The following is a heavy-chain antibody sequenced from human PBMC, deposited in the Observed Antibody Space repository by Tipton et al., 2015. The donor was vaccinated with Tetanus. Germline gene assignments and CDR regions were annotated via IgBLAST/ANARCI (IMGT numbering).Heavy chain of an antibody. V-gene: IGHV3-21*06. CDR2: ISSTSRYI. J-gene: IGHJ4*02. CDR1: GFTFSNYK. CDR3: VSGAALDY. D-gene: IGHD6-25*01. Sequence: SLRLSCEVSGFTFSNYKVNWVRQAPGRGLEWVSSISSTSRYINYADSVKGRFTVSRDNAKSSLFLQMNSLRDDDTAVYYCVSGAALDYWGQGTLITVSS.